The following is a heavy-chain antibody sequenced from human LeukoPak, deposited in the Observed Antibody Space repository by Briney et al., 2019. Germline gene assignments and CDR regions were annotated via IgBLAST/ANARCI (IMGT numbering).Heavy chain of an antibody. CDR3: ARHRGGLQYYFDY. Sequence: PSETLSLTCTVSGGSISSYYWSWIRQPPGKGLEWIGYIYYSGSTNYNPSLKSRVTISVDTSKNQFSLKLSSVTAADTAVYYCARHRGGLQYYFDYGGQGTLVTVS. CDR2: IYYSGST. D-gene: IGHD3-10*01. V-gene: IGHV4-59*08. CDR1: GGSISSYY. J-gene: IGHJ4*02.